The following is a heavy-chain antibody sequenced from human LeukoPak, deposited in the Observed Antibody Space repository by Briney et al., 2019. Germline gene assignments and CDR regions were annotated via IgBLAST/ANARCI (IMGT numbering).Heavy chain of an antibody. CDR1: GFTFSKYA. CDR3: ARRGEEGGNDY. CDR2: ISINGGTT. J-gene: IGHJ4*02. D-gene: IGHD7-27*01. Sequence: PGGSLRLSCAASGFTFSKYAVHWVRQAPGKGLEYVSGISINGGTTYYANSVKGRFTISRDNSKNTVDLQMGSLRDEDMGVYYCARRGEEGGNDYWGQGTLVTVSS. V-gene: IGHV3-64*01.